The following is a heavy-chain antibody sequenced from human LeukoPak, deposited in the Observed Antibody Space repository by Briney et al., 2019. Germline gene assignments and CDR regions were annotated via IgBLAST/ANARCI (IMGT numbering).Heavy chain of an antibody. Sequence: PGRSLRLSCAASGFTFGDYYMSWIRQAPGKGLVGVSYISSSRSTIYYADSVKGRFTISRDNAKNSLYLQMNSLRAEDTAVYYCATFYYDSSGWIDYWGQGTLVTVSS. D-gene: IGHD3-22*01. CDR2: ISSSRSTI. V-gene: IGHV3-11*01. J-gene: IGHJ4*02. CDR1: GFTFGDYY. CDR3: ATFYYDSSGWIDY.